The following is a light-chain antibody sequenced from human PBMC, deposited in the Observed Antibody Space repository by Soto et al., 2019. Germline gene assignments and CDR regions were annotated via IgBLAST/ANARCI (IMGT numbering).Light chain of an antibody. J-gene: IGKJ3*01. V-gene: IGKV3-20*01. Sequence: EILLTQSPGTLSLSPGERATLSCRASQSVSVNSLAWYQQKGGQAPRLLIYAASTRATGVPDRFSGTGSGTYVAVTISSLETDDSEGYYCQQYGGSPLTVGPGTKVDI. CDR3: QQYGGSPLT. CDR1: QSVSVNS. CDR2: AAS.